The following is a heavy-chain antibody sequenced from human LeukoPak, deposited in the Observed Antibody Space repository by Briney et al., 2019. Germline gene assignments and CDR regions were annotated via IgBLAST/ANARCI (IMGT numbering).Heavy chain of an antibody. V-gene: IGHV4-61*08. Sequence: PSQTLSLTCTVSGGSISSGGYYWSWIRQPPGKGLEWIGYIYYSGSTNYNPSLKSRVTISVDTSKNQFSLKLSSVTAADTAVYYCAREFGYYDSSGYYYGDVHFDYWGQGTLVTVSS. CDR3: AREFGYYDSSGYYYGDVHFDY. CDR2: IYYSGST. J-gene: IGHJ4*02. D-gene: IGHD3-22*01. CDR1: GGSISSGGYY.